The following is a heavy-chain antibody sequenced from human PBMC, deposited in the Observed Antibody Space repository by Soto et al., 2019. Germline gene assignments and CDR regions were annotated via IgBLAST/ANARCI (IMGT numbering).Heavy chain of an antibody. CDR2: ISGSGGST. CDR3: AKARIAARYFDY. CDR1: GFTFSSYA. D-gene: IGHD6-6*01. J-gene: IGHJ4*02. Sequence: PGGSLRLSCAASGFTFSSYAMSWVRQAPGKGLEWVSAISGSGGSTYYADSVKGRFTISRDNSKNTLYLQMSSLRAEDTAVYYCAKARIAARYFDYWGQGTLVTVSS. V-gene: IGHV3-23*01.